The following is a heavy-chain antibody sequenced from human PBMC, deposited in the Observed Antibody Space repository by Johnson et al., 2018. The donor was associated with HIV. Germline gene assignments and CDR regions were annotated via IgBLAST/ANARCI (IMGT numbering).Heavy chain of an antibody. CDR2: ISGSGGSP. CDR1: GFTFSSYA. D-gene: IGHD3/OR15-3a*01. CDR3: ARDGRSLAEAFDI. Sequence: MLLVESGGGLVQPGGSLRLSCAASGFTFSSYAMSWVRQAPGKGLEWVSAISGSGGSPYSADSVKGRFTISRDTATNSLFLQMNSLRAEDTAVYYCARDGRSLAEAFDIWGQWTIVTVSS. V-gene: IGHV3-23*04. J-gene: IGHJ3*02.